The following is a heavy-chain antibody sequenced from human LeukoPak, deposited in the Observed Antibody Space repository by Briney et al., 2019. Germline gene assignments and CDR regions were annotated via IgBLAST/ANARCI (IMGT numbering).Heavy chain of an antibody. V-gene: IGHV4-31*03. D-gene: IGHD2-21*01. J-gene: IGHJ3*02. Sequence: SQTLSLTCSVSGDSINSGGYYWTWIRQRPGKGLEWIGYVYYSGDTYSNPSLKSRVTISVDTAKNQFSLKLSSVTAADTAVYYCARDGGDYYDAHANQAFDIWGQGTIVTVSS. CDR3: ARDGGDYYDAHANQAFDI. CDR1: GDSINSGGYY. CDR2: VYYSGDT.